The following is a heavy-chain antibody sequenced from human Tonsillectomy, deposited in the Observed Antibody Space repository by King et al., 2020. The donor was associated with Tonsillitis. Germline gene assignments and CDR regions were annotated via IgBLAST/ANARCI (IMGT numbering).Heavy chain of an antibody. CDR3: GKGGHYDFWSGHDY. Sequence: VQLVESGGGVVQPGRSLRLSCAASGFTFSTYGMHWVRQAPGKGLEWVAVISHDGGNKYYADSVKGRFTISRDNSKNTLYLQMNSLRAEDTAVYYCGKGGHYDFWSGHDYWGQGTLVTVSS. CDR1: GFTFSTYG. D-gene: IGHD3-3*01. J-gene: IGHJ4*02. CDR2: ISHDGGNK. V-gene: IGHV3-30*18.